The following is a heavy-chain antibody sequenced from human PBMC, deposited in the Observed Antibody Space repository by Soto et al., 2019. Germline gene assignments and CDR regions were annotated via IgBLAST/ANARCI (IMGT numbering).Heavy chain of an antibody. CDR1: GYTFTGYA. J-gene: IGHJ4*02. V-gene: IGHV1-3*01. CDR3: ARGVAVPGDFDC. Sequence: ASVKVSCKASGYTFTGYAMHWVRQAPGQRLEWMGWINAGNGNTKYSQKFQGRVTITRDTSASAAYMELSSLSSEDTAVYYCARGVAVPGDFDCWGEGTLVTVSS. CDR2: INAGNGNT. D-gene: IGHD6-19*01.